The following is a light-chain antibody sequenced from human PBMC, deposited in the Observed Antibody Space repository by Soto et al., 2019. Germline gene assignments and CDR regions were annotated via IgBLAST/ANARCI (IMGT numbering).Light chain of an antibody. CDR3: SSYTTSSTLV. Sequence: QSALTQPASVSGSPGQSITVSCTGTSSDVGYYNYVSWYRQYPGKAPKLMIYEVSNRPSGVSNRFSGSKSGNTASLTISGLQAEDEADYYCSSYTTSSTLVFGGGTKLTVL. J-gene: IGLJ3*02. V-gene: IGLV2-14*01. CDR2: EVS. CDR1: SSDVGYYNY.